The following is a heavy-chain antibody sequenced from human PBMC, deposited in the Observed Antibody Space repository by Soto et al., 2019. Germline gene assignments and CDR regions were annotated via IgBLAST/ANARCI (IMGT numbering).Heavy chain of an antibody. CDR2: ISGSGGIT. CDR1: GFTFNSYA. J-gene: IGHJ4*02. V-gene: IGHV3-23*01. D-gene: IGHD2-21*01. Sequence: EVQLLESGGGLVQPGGSLRLSCAASGFTFNSYAMNWVRQAPGKGLEWVSGISGSGGITYYADSVKGRFTISRDNSKSTLYLQINSLGADDTAVYYCARRMGYGGESFGYWGQGTLVSVSS. CDR3: ARRMGYGGESFGY.